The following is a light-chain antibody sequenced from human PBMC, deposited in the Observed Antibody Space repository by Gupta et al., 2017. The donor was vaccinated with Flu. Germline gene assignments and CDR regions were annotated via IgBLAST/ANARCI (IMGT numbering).Light chain of an antibody. CDR3: AASDDGVGGPL. CDR2: GNN. V-gene: IGLV1-44*01. CDR1: CAKVGSDS. J-gene: IGLJ2*01. Sequence: RVALPCLGRCAKVGSDSIDWYQQVPATAPKLLIYGNNQRPAGVPDRFSASRSGTSASLAISGLQPEEEGVYYCAASDDGVGGPLFGGGTRLAVL.